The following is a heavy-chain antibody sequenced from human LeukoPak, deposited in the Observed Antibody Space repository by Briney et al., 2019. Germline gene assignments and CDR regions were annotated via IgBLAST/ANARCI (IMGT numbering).Heavy chain of an antibody. J-gene: IGHJ4*02. Sequence: GGSLRLSCAASGFSFSSYDMNWVRQAPGKGLEWVSSISSSSSYIYYADSVKGRFTVSRDNAKNSLYLQMNSLRADDTAVYYCARGTLGLNPDIFEEWGQGTLVTVSS. CDR2: ISSSSSYI. V-gene: IGHV3-21*01. D-gene: IGHD7-27*01. CDR1: GFSFSSYD. CDR3: ARGTLGLNPDIFEE.